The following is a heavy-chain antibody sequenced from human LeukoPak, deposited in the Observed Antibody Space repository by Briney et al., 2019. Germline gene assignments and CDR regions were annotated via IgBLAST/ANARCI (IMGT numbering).Heavy chain of an antibody. V-gene: IGHV4-59*01. CDR1: GGSLSSYY. Sequence: PSETLSLTCTVSGGSLSSYYWSWIRQPPGKGLEWIGYIYYSGSTNYNPSLKSRVTISVDTSKNQFSLKLSSVTAADTAVYYCARGEGAVAGTTHWYFDLWGRGTLVTVSS. D-gene: IGHD6-19*01. J-gene: IGHJ2*01. CDR3: ARGEGAVAGTTHWYFDL. CDR2: IYYSGST.